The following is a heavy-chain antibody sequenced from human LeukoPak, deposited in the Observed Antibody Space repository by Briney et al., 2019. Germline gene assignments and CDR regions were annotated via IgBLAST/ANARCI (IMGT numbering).Heavy chain of an antibody. CDR3: ARAVIRDGYNLALDY. D-gene: IGHD5-24*01. J-gene: IGHJ4*02. CDR1: GYTFTSYA. Sequence: ASVKVSCKASGYTFTSYAMHWVRQAPGQRLEWMGWINAGNGNTKYSQEFQGRVTITRDTSASTAYMELSSLRSEDMAVYYCARAVIRDGYNLALDYWGRGTLVTVSS. CDR2: INAGNGNT. V-gene: IGHV1-3*03.